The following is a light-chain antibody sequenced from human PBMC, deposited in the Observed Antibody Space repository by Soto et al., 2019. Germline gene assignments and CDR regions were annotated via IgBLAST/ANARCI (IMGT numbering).Light chain of an antibody. J-gene: IGKJ2*01. V-gene: IGKV3-20*01. CDR3: QHYGASQYT. CDR2: GAS. CDR1: QSVTSSN. Sequence: IVLTQSPGTLSLSPGETAILSCRASQSVTSSNLAWYQQRPGQAPRLLIYGASNRATGIAERFSGSGSGADFRLTISRLEPEDFAVYYCQHYGASQYTFGQATKLELK.